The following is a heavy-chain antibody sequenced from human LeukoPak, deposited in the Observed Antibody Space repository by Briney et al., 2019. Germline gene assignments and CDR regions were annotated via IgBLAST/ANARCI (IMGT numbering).Heavy chain of an antibody. CDR2: IYYTGAT. CDR1: GGSMGSNY. J-gene: IGHJ4*02. Sequence: WETLSLTGTVSGGSMGSNYWTWIRQPPGKGLEYIGYIYYTGATNYNPSLKSRVTISVDTSKNQFSLKMTSVTAADTAVYFCAKYGNSGWVIDNWGQGTLVTVSS. D-gene: IGHD6-19*01. CDR3: AKYGNSGWVIDN. V-gene: IGHV4-59*08.